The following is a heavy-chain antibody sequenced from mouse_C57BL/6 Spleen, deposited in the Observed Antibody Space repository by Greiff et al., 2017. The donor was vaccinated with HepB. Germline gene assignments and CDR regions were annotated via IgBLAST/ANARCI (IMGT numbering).Heavy chain of an antibody. D-gene: IGHD2-4*01. CDR2: ISNGGGST. Sequence: EVQLQESGGGLVQPGGSLKLSCAASGFTFSDYYMYWVRQTPEKRLEWVAYISNGGGSTYYPDTVKGRFTISRDNAKNTLYLQMSRLKSEDTAMYYCARQGDYDGLFAYWGQGTLVTVSA. V-gene: IGHV5-12*01. CDR1: GFTFSDYY. CDR3: ARQGDYDGLFAY. J-gene: IGHJ3*01.